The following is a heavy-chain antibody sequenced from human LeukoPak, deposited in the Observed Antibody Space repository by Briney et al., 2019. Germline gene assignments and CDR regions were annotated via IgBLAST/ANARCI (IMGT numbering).Heavy chain of an antibody. Sequence: GGSLRLSCAASGFTFSSYAMSWVRQAPGKGLEWVSGISGRGATTYYADSGQGRLLISRDNSNKLLYLQMNSLRAEDTAIYYCAKDFRVPSVWGQGTLVTVSP. D-gene: IGHD3-10*01. V-gene: IGHV3-23*01. CDR1: GFTFSSYA. CDR2: ISGRGATT. J-gene: IGHJ4*02. CDR3: AKDFRVPSV.